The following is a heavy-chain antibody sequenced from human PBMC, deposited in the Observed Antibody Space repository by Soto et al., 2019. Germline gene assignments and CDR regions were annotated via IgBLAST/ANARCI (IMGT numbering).Heavy chain of an antibody. V-gene: IGHV3-33*06. J-gene: IGHJ4*01. CDR3: AKGKRQPPPYSAYEPFDY. Sequence: QVQLVESGGGVVQPGTSLRLSCADSGFTLSSSVMHWVRQAPGKGLEWVAVFWKDGTTKYYADSVKGRFTISRDNSKNTLYLELNSLRPEDTALYYCAKGKRQPPPYSAYEPFDYWGHGTLVSVSS. CDR2: FWKDGTTK. CDR1: GFTLSSSV. D-gene: IGHD5-12*01.